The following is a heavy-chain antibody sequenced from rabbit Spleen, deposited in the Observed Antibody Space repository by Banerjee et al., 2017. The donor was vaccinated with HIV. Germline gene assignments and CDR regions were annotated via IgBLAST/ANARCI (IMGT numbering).Heavy chain of an antibody. D-gene: IGHD8-1*01. Sequence: QSLEESGGGLVKPGASLILTCKASGFSFNSGYDMCWVRQAPGKGLEWIACIYAGTSGNTYSATWAKGRFTISKTSSTTVTLQMTSLTAADTATYFCARDTGTSFSTYGMDLWGQGTLVTVS. CDR2: IYAGTSGNT. V-gene: IGHV1S40*01. J-gene: IGHJ6*01. CDR3: ARDTGTSFSTYGMDL. CDR1: GFSFNSGYD.